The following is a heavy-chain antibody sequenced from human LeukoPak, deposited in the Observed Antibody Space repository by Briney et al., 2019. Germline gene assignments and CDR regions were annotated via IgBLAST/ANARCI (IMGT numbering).Heavy chain of an antibody. CDR2: INPADSDT. Sequence: GESLKTSCKGSGYIFTHYWIGWVRQMPGKGLEWMGIINPADSDTRYSPSFQGQVLISADKSISTAYLHWGSPKASDTAMYFCARRRSSTSDAVDIWGQGTMVTVS. V-gene: IGHV5-51*01. J-gene: IGHJ3*02. CDR3: ARRRSSTSDAVDI. CDR1: GYIFTHYW.